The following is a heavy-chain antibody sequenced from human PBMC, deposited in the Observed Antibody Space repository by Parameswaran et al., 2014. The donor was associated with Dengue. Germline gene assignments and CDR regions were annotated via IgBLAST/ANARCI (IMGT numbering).Heavy chain of an antibody. Sequence: RWIRQPPGKGLEWIGYMFYSGSTNYNPSLKSRVTISVDTSKNQFSLKLSSVTAADTAVYYCARDSRWGRDYSNYYGMDVWGQGTTVTVSS. CDR2: MFYSGST. V-gene: IGHV4-59*01. D-gene: IGHD4-11*01. J-gene: IGHJ6*02. CDR3: ARDSRWGRDYSNYYGMDV.